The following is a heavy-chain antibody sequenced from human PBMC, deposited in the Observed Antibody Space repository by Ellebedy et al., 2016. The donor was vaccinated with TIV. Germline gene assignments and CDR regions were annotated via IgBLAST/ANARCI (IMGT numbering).Heavy chain of an antibody. V-gene: IGHV1-69*13. Sequence: ASVKVSCXASGGTFSSYAISWVRQAPGQGLEWMGGISPIFGTANYAQKFQGRVTITADESTSTAYMELSSLRSEDTAVYYCARGGVVVVPAAMGGWFNPWGQGTLVTVSS. CDR3: ARGGVVVVPAAMGGWFNP. J-gene: IGHJ5*02. CDR1: GGTFSSYA. CDR2: ISPIFGTA. D-gene: IGHD2-2*01.